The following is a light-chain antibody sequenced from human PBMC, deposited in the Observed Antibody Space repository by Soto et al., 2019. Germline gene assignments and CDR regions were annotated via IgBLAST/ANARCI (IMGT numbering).Light chain of an antibody. CDR1: QSVSSNY. J-gene: IGKJ1*01. CDR3: QEYGSSPWT. Sequence: DIVLTHSPGTLSLSPGERATLSCSASQSVSSNYLAWYQQKPGQAPRLLIYGASTRATGIPDRFSGSGSGADFTLTISRLEPEDFAVYYCQEYGSSPWTFGQGTKVDIK. V-gene: IGKV3-20*01. CDR2: GAS.